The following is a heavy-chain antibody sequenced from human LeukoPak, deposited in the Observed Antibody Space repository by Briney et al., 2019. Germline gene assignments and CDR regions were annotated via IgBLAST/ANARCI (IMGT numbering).Heavy chain of an antibody. J-gene: IGHJ4*02. D-gene: IGHD1-26*01. CDR2: ISDGDGST. V-gene: IGHV3-23*01. Sequence: GGSLRLSCAASGFTFGSYAMGWVRQAPGKGLEWVSTISDGDGSTYYADSVKGRFTISRDNAENSLYLQMNSLRAEDTALYYCAKDISVGATYYFDYWGQGTLVTVSS. CDR1: GFTFGSYA. CDR3: AKDISVGATYYFDY.